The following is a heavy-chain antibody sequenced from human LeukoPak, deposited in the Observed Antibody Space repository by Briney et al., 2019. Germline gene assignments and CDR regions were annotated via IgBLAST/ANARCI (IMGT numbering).Heavy chain of an antibody. V-gene: IGHV3-23*01. CDR2: ISGSGGST. J-gene: IGHJ4*02. D-gene: IGHD6-19*01. Sequence: GGSLRLSCAASGFTFSSYGMSWVRKAPGKGLEWVSAISGSGGSTYYADSVKGRFTISRDNSKNTLYLQMNSLRAEDTAVYYCAKLSKQWLVRGYFDYWGQGTLVTVSS. CDR1: GFTFSSYG. CDR3: AKLSKQWLVRGYFDY.